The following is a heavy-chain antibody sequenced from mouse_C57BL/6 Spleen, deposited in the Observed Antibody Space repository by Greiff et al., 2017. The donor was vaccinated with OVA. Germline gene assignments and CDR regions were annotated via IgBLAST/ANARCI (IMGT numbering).Heavy chain of an antibody. J-gene: IGHJ2*01. Sequence: EVKVVESGEGLVKPGGSLKLSCAASGFTFSSYAMSWVRQTPEKRLEWVAYISSGGDYIYYADTVKGRFTISRDNARNTLYLQMSSLKSEDTAMYYCTREGVTPHFDYWGQGTTLTVSS. CDR1: GFTFSSYA. CDR2: ISSGGDYI. D-gene: IGHD2-2*01. CDR3: TREGVTPHFDY. V-gene: IGHV5-9-1*02.